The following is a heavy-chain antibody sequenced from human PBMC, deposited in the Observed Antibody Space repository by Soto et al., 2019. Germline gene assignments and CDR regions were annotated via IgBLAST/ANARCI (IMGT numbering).Heavy chain of an antibody. D-gene: IGHD5-18*01. CDR2: MNPNSGNT. Sequence: QVQLVQSGAEVKKPGASVKVSCKASGYTFTSYDINWVRQATGQGLEWMGWMNPNSGNTGYAQKFQGRVTMTRTTYRNKDYRELSRLRSEDTAVHYCARGGYSYGYYYYYAMDVRGQGNTVTGSS. J-gene: IGHJ6*01. V-gene: IGHV1-8*01. CDR3: ARGGYSYGYYYYYAMDV. CDR1: GYTFTSYD.